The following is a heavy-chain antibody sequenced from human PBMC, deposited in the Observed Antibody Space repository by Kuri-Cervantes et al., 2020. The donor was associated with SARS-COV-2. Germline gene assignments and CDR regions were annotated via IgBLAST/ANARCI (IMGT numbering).Heavy chain of an antibody. D-gene: IGHD6-19*01. V-gene: IGHV4-34*01. Sequence: ESLKISCAVYGGSFSGYYWSWIRQPPGKGLEWIGEINHSGSTYYNPSLKSRVTISVDTSKNQFSLKLSSVTAADTAVYYCARERGGSSGWYASYYFDYWGHGNLVNGAS. CDR3: ARERGGSSGWYASYYFDY. CDR2: INHSGST. CDR1: GGSFSGYY. J-gene: IGHJ4*01.